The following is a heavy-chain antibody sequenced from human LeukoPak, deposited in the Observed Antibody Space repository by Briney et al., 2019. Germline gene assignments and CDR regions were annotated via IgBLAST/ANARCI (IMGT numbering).Heavy chain of an antibody. CDR2: ISSSGSTI. CDR3: ARGPFWCGYYDD. V-gene: IGHV3-11*01. D-gene: IGHD3-3*01. CDR1: GFTVSSNY. Sequence: PGGSLRLSCAASGFTVSSNYMSWVRQAPGRGLEWVSYISSSGSTIYYADSVKGRFTISRDNAKNSLYLQMSNLRAEDTAVYYCARGPFWCGYYDDWGQGTLVTVSS. J-gene: IGHJ4*02.